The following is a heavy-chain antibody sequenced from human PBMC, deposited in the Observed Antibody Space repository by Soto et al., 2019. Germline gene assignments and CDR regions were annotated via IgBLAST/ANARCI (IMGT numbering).Heavy chain of an antibody. Sequence: GGSLRLSCAASGFTFSSYAMSWVRQAPGKGLEWVSAISGSGGSTYYADSVKGRFTISRDNSNNTLYLQMNSLRAEDTAVYYCAKAFSPYSSSWYFFDYWGQGTLVTVSS. CDR3: AKAFSPYSSSWYFFDY. CDR2: ISGSGGST. J-gene: IGHJ4*02. CDR1: GFTFSSYA. D-gene: IGHD6-13*01. V-gene: IGHV3-23*01.